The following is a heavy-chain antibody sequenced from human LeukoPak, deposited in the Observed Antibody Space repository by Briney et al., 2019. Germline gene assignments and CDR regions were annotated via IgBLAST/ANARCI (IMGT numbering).Heavy chain of an antibody. CDR3: ARGEYNWNDGAFDI. V-gene: IGHV4-34*01. J-gene: IGHJ3*02. CDR1: GGSFSGYY. Sequence: SETLSLTCAVYGGSFSGYYWSWIRQPPGKGLEWIGEINHSGSTNYNPSLKSRVSISVDTSKNQFSLKLRSVTAADTAVYYCARGEYNWNDGAFDIWGQGTMVTVSS. D-gene: IGHD1-1*01. CDR2: INHSGST.